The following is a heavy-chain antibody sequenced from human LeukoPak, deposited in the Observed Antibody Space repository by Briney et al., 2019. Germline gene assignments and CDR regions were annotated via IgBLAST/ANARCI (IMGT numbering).Heavy chain of an antibody. V-gene: IGHV4-34*12. J-gene: IGHJ3*01. Sequence: SETLSLTCAVYGGSFSGYYWSWIRQPPGKGLEWIGEIIPRGSASYNPSLKSRITMSIDTSKNQFSLKLNSVTAADTAAYYCARHLTGERAFDVWGQGTVVTVSS. CDR3: ARHLTGERAFDV. CDR2: IIPRGSA. D-gene: IGHD7-27*01. CDR1: GGSFSGYY.